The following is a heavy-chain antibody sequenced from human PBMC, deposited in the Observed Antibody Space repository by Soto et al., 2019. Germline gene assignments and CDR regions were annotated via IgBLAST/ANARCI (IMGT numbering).Heavy chain of an antibody. CDR1: GFTFSSYW. V-gene: IGHV3-74*01. CDR3: ARDQQTTVTTPNYYYYGMDV. D-gene: IGHD4-17*01. CDR2: INSDGSST. J-gene: IGHJ6*02. Sequence: EVQLVESGGGLVQPGGSLRLSCAASGFTFSSYWMHWVRQAPGKGLVWVSRINSDGSSTSYADSVKGRFTISRDNAKNTLYLQMNSLRAEDTAVYYCARDQQTTVTTPNYYYYGMDVWGQVTTVTVSS.